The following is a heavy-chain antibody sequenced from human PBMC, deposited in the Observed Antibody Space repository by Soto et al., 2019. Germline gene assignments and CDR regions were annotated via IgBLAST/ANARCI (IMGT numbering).Heavy chain of an antibody. J-gene: IGHJ4*02. Sequence: KSCPTLVKPAQTLTLTCAFSGFSLTTTSMGVAWIRQPPGKALEWLALIYWDDDQRYSPSLKDRLTISKDTSRSRVVLTISNMNPEDTGTYFCAHAGDYDLLSFDHWGPGTLVTVSS. CDR2: IYWDDDQ. CDR3: AHAGDYDLLSFDH. CDR1: GFSLTTTSMG. D-gene: IGHD4-17*01. V-gene: IGHV2-5*02.